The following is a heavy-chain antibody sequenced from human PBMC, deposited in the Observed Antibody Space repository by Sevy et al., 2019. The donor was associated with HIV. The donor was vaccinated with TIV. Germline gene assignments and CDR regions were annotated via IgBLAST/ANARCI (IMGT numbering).Heavy chain of an antibody. V-gene: IGHV3-30-3*01. CDR3: AREGDYDSSGYYYGSGFDI. Sequence: GGSLRLSCAASGFTFSSYAMHWVRQAPGKGLERVAVISYDGSNKYYADSVKGRFTISRDNSKNTLYLQMNSLRAEDTAVYYCAREGDYDSSGYYYGSGFDIWCQGTMVTVSS. CDR1: GFTFSSYA. CDR2: ISYDGSNK. D-gene: IGHD3-22*01. J-gene: IGHJ3*02.